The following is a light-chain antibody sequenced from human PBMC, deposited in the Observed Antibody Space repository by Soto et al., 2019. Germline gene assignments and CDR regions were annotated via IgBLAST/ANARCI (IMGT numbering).Light chain of an antibody. CDR2: ATS. V-gene: IGKV3-15*01. Sequence: EIVMTQSPATLSVSPGERATLSCRASQSVSSNLAWYQQKPGQAPRLLIYATSTRATGIPARFSGSGPGTEFTLTITSLQSEDFAIYYCQQYNNWPPWTFGQGTKVEIK. CDR1: QSVSSN. CDR3: QQYNNWPPWT. J-gene: IGKJ1*01.